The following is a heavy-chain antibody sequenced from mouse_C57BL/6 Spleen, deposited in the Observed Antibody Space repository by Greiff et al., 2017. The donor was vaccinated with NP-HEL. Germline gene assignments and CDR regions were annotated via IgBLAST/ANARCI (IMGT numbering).Heavy chain of an antibody. CDR2: INPSSGYT. CDR3: AGDYGSMGMDY. CDR1: GYTFTSYT. V-gene: IGHV1-4*01. Sequence: VQLQESGAELARPGASVKMSCKASGYTFTSYTMHWVKQRPGQGLEWIGYINPSSGYTKYNQKFKDKATLTADKSSSTAYMQLSSLTSEDSAVYYCAGDYGSMGMDYWGQGTSVTVSS. D-gene: IGHD1-1*01. J-gene: IGHJ4*01.